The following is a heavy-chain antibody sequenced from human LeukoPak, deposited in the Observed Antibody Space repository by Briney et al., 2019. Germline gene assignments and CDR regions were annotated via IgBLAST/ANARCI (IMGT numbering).Heavy chain of an antibody. CDR3: ARGRPPYYFDY. Sequence: GGSLRLSCTASGFPVSSNYMTWVRQAPGKGLEWVSVIYTGGNTDHADSVQGRFTLSRDSSKNTLYLHMNSLRVEDTAVYYCARGRPPYYFDYWGQGTLVTVSS. V-gene: IGHV3-53*01. CDR1: GFPVSSNY. CDR2: IYTGGNT. J-gene: IGHJ4*02.